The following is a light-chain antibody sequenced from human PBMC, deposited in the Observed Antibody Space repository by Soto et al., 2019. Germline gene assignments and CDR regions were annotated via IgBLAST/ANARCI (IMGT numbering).Light chain of an antibody. CDR1: SSNIGAGYD. Sequence: QSVLTQPPSVSGAPGQRVTISCTGSSSNIGAGYDVHWYQRLPGTAPKVLIYSNNNRPSGVPDRFSGSKSGTSASLAITGLQAEDDADYYCQSYDSSLSGSDVFGTGTKLTVL. CDR2: SNN. CDR3: QSYDSSLSGSDV. J-gene: IGLJ1*01. V-gene: IGLV1-40*01.